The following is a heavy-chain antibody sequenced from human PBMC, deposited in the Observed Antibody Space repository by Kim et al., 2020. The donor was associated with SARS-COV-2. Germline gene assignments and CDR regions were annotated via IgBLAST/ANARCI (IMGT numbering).Heavy chain of an antibody. CDR2: T. D-gene: IGHD2-15*01. Sequence: TYYADSVNGRFTTSRDNSKNTLYLQMNSLGAEDTAVYYCAKDAGGAFDYWGQGTLVTVSS. V-gene: IGHV3-23*01. CDR3: AKDAGGAFDY. J-gene: IGHJ4*02.